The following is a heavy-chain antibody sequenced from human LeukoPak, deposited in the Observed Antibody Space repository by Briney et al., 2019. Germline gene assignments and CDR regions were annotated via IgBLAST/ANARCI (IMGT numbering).Heavy chain of an antibody. V-gene: IGHV1-69*13. Sequence: SVTVSCKASGGTFSSYAISWVRQAPGQGLEWMGGIIPIFGTANYAQKFQGRVTITADESTSTAYMELSSLRSEDTAVYYCARAMVRGVIDMYYYGMDVWGQGTTVTVSS. CDR1: GGTFSSYA. D-gene: IGHD3-10*01. J-gene: IGHJ6*02. CDR2: IIPIFGTA. CDR3: ARAMVRGVIDMYYYGMDV.